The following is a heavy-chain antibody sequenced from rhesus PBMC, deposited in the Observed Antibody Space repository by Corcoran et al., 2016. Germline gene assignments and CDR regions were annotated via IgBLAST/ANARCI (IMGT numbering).Heavy chain of an antibody. CDR1: GFTFSSYI. CDR3: VRGEGIYGTLWGVRRFDV. Sequence: EVQLVESGGGLVKPGGSLRLSCVASGFTFSSYIMHWVGQAQGKGFGLVAVIIKTCGTTYSLDSMKGRFTNSRDNAKNSLFLQMNILRAEYASVYYCVRGEGIYGTLWGVRRFDVWGPGVLVTVSS. CDR2: IIKTCGTT. D-gene: IGHD1-20*01. J-gene: IGHJ5-1*01. V-gene: IGHV3-100*01.